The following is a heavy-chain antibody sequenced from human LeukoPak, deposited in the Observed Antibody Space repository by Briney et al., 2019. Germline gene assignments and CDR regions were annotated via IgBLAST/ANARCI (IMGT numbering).Heavy chain of an antibody. CDR2: INAGNGNT. V-gene: IGHV1-3*03. Sequence: ASVKVSCKASGYTFTSYAMHWVRQAPGQRLEWMGWINAGNGNTKYSQEFQGRVTITRDTSASTAYMELSSLRSEDMAVYYCARGWGYSSGRYDYWGQGTLVTVSS. CDR3: ARGWGYSSGRYDY. CDR1: GYTFTSYA. J-gene: IGHJ4*02. D-gene: IGHD6-19*01.